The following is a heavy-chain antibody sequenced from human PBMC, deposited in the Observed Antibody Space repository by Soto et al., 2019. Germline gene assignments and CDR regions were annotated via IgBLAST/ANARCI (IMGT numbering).Heavy chain of an antibody. CDR1: GGSVTLTSYY. Sequence: PSETLSLTCSVSGGSVTLTSYYWGWIRQPPGKGLEWIGNVYYSGSTNYNPSLKSRVTISVDTSKNQFSLSLKSVTAADTAVYYCASGYSGYSADPEYYGVEVWGQGTTVTVSS. CDR3: ASGYSGYSADPEYYGVEV. V-gene: IGHV4-39*01. D-gene: IGHD3-22*01. J-gene: IGHJ6*02. CDR2: VYYSGST.